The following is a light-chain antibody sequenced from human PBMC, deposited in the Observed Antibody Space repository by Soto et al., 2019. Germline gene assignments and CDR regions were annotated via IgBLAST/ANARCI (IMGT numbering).Light chain of an antibody. CDR3: KSYTSASTYV. V-gene: IGLV2-14*03. J-gene: IGLJ1*01. CDR2: DVT. CDR1: GSDIGTYNY. Sequence: QSVLTQPASVSGSPGQSITISCTGTGSDIGTYNYVSWYQHHPGKAPKFIIYDVTNRPSGVSDRFSGSKSGNTASLTISGLQAEDEADYFCKSYTSASTYVFRTGTKLTVL.